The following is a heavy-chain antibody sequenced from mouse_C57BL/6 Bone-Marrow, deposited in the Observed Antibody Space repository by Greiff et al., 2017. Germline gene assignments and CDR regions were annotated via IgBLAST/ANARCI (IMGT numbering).Heavy chain of an antibody. D-gene: IGHD3-2*02. CDR1: GFSFNTYA. Sequence: EVKVEESGGGLVQPKGSLKLSCAASGFSFNTYAMNWVRQAPGKGLEWVARIRSKSNNYATYYADSVKDRFTISRDDSESMLYLQMNNLKTEDTAMYYCVRQGSSGPGSYFDYWGQGTTLTVSS. CDR2: IRSKSNNYAT. CDR3: VRQGSSGPGSYFDY. J-gene: IGHJ2*01. V-gene: IGHV10-1*01.